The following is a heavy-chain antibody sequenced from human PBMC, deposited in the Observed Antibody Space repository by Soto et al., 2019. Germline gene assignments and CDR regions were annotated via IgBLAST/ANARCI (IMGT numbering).Heavy chain of an antibody. CDR3: AKDPGKMATIYYFDY. CDR1: GFTFSSYG. D-gene: IGHD5-12*01. J-gene: IGHJ4*02. V-gene: IGHV3-30*18. Sequence: GGSLRLSCAASGFTFSSYGMHWVRQAPGKGLEWVAVISYDGSNKYYADSVKGRFTISRDNSKNTLYLQMNSLRAEDTAVYYCAKDPGKMATIYYFDYWGQGTLVTVSS. CDR2: ISYDGSNK.